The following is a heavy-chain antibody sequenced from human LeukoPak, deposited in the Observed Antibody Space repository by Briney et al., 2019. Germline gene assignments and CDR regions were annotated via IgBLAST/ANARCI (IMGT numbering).Heavy chain of an antibody. V-gene: IGHV3-30*02. CDR1: GFTFSSYG. J-gene: IGHJ3*02. Sequence: GGSLRLSCAASGFTFSSYGIHWVRQAPGKGLEWVAFIRYDGSNKYYADSVKGRFTISRDNSKNTLYLQMNSLRADDTAVYYCAKDNKDYYDSSGYYYSGGAFDIWGQGTMVTVSS. D-gene: IGHD3-22*01. CDR3: AKDNKDYYDSSGYYYSGGAFDI. CDR2: IRYDGSNK.